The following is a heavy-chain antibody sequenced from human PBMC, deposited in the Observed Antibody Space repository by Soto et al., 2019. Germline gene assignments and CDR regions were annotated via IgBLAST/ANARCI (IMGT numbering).Heavy chain of an antibody. D-gene: IGHD3-10*01. V-gene: IGHV4-30-4*01. J-gene: IGHJ6*02. Sequence: SETLSLTCTFSGGSIISGDYYWSWIRQPPGKGLEWIGYIYYSGSTYYNPSLKSRVTISVDTSKNQFSLKLSSVTAADTAVYYCAREPVTMVRGVIIYYYGMDVWGQGTTVTVSS. CDR3: AREPVTMVRGVIIYYYGMDV. CDR2: IYYSGST. CDR1: GGSIISGDYY.